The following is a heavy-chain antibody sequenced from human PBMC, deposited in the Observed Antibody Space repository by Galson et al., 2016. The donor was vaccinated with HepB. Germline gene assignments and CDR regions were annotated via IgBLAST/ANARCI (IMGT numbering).Heavy chain of an antibody. J-gene: IGHJ5*02. CDR3: AKNEYKIGWGPPWFDP. D-gene: IGHD3-10*01. Sequence: SLRLSCAASGFTFNRYTMNWVRQAPGKGLEWVAYISSSSSYIYYADSVKGRFTISRGNSKNTLYLEMNSPRAEDTAVYYWAKNEYKIGWGPPWFDPWGQGTLVTVSS. CDR1: GFTFNRYT. CDR2: ISSSSSYI. V-gene: IGHV3-21*01.